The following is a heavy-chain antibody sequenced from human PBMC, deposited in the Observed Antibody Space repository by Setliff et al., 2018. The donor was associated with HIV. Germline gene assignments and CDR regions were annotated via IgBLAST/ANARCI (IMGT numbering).Heavy chain of an antibody. Sequence: SETLSLTCTVSGDSVNDRSYFWGWIRQPPGKGLEWIATFYYNGDSRYNPSLRSRVTISVDTSKNQFSLRLTSVTAADTAVYYCARDRSVPGTYRYFDYWGQGTLVTVSS. CDR2: FYYNGDS. D-gene: IGHD2-2*01. CDR3: ARDRSVPGTYRYFDY. J-gene: IGHJ4*02. CDR1: GDSVNDRSYF. V-gene: IGHV4-39*07.